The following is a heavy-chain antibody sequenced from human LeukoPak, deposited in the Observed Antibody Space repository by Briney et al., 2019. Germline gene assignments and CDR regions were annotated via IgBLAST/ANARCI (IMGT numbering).Heavy chain of an antibody. D-gene: IGHD2/OR15-2a*01. Sequence: PSETLSLTCTVSGGSVSSESYYWGWIRQPPGKGLEWIGNIYHTGRIDNNPSLKSRVTISVGTSKNQFSLKLSSVTAADTAVYYCARIAVPFRLDPWGQGTLVTVSS. CDR2: IYHTGRI. CDR3: ARIAVPFRLDP. CDR1: GGSVSSESYY. J-gene: IGHJ5*02. V-gene: IGHV4-61*01.